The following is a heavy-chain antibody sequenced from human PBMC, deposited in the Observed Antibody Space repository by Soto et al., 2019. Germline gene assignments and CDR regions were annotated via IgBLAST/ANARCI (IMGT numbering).Heavy chain of an antibody. D-gene: IGHD3-22*01. J-gene: IGHJ4*02. CDR1: GGTFSSYA. Sequence: QVQLVQSGAEVKKPGSSVKVSCKASGGTFSSYAISWVRQAPGQGLEWMGGIIPIVGTANYAQKFQGRVTSTADESASTAYMELSSVRYEDTVVDYCARNYDSSGGGLYDYWGQGTLVTVST. V-gene: IGHV1-69*01. CDR3: ARNYDSSGGGLYDY. CDR2: IIPIVGTA.